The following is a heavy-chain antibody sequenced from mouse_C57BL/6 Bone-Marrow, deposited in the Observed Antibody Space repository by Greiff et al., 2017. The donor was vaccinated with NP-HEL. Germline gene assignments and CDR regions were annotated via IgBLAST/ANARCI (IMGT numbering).Heavy chain of an antibody. V-gene: IGHV1-26*01. Sequence: EVQLQQSGPELVKPGASVKISCKASGYTFTDYYMNWVKQSHGKSLEWIGDINPNNGGTSYNQKFKGKATLTVDKSSSTAYMELRSLTSEDSAVYYCARGIYYGNYDWYFDVWGTGTTVTVSS. CDR3: ARGIYYGNYDWYFDV. CDR1: GYTFTDYY. D-gene: IGHD2-1*01. J-gene: IGHJ1*03. CDR2: INPNNGGT.